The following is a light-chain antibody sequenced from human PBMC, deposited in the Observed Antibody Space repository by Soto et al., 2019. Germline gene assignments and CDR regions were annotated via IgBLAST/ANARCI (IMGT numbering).Light chain of an antibody. J-gene: IGKJ1*01. V-gene: IGKV1-5*01. Sequence: GHRFTITFRASQSISSWLAWYHQKPGKSPKLLIYDASSLESGFPSRFSGSGSGTEFTLTISSLQPDDFATYYCQQYNSYRWTFGQGTKVDIK. CDR1: QSISSW. CDR2: DAS. CDR3: QQYNSYRWT.